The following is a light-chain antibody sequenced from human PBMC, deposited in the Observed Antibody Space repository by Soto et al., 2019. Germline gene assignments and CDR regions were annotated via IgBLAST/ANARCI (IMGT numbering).Light chain of an antibody. V-gene: IGKV1-33*01. CDR1: QDISNY. J-gene: IGKJ2*01. CDR3: RQYDNLPYT. CDR2: DAS. Sequence: DIQMTQSPYSLSASVGDRVTITCQASQDISNYLNWYQQKPGKAPKLLIYDASNLETAVPSRFSGRGSGTDFTFSISSLQPEDIATYYCRQYDNLPYTFGQGTKLEIK.